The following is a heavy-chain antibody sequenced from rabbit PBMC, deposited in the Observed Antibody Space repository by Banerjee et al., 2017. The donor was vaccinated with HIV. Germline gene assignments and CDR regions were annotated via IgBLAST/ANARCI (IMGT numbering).Heavy chain of an antibody. D-gene: IGHD2-1*01. J-gene: IGHJ6*01. CDR3: ARNNYNDVGNWDL. CDR2: IDVGSSGST. CDR1: AFTFSSYW. Sequence: QSLEESGGDLVKPGASLTLTCTASAFTFSSYWICWVRQAPGKGLEWIACIDVGSSGSTYYASWAKGRFTISKTSSTTVTLQMTSLTAADTATYFCARNNYNDVGNWDLWGPGTLVTVS. V-gene: IGHV1S40*01.